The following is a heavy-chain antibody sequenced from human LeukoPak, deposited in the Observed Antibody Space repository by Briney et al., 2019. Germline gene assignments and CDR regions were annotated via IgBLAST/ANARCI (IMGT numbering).Heavy chain of an antibody. J-gene: IGHJ5*02. CDR1: GGSFSGYY. CDR3: ARASTMVRGAGRFDP. V-gene: IGHV4-34*01. CDR2: INHSGST. Sequence: SETLSLTCAVYGGSFSGYYWSWIRQPPGKGLEWIGEINHSGSTNYNASLKRGVTISVHPSKNQFSLKLSSVTAADTAVYYCARASTMVRGAGRFDPWGQGTLVTVS. D-gene: IGHD3-10*01.